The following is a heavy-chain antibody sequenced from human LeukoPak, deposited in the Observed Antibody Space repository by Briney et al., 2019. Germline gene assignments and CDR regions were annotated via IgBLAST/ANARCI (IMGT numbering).Heavy chain of an antibody. Sequence: PSETLSLTCAVYGGSFSGYYWSWIRQPPGKGLEWIGEINHSGSTNYNPSLKSRVTISVDTSKNQFSLKLSSVTAADTAVYYCATESSYDFWSGYFSYWGQGTRVTVSS. CDR1: GGSFSGYY. D-gene: IGHD3-3*01. CDR3: ATESSYDFWSGYFSY. J-gene: IGHJ4*02. V-gene: IGHV4-34*01. CDR2: INHSGST.